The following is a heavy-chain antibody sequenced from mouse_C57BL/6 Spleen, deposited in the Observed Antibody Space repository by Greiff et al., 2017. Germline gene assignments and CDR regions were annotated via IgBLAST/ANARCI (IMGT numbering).Heavy chain of an antibody. J-gene: IGHJ2*01. V-gene: IGHV1-80*01. CDR3: ARGSGTSYYFDY. Sequence: QVHVKQSGAELVKPGASVKISCKASGYAFSSYWMNWVKQRPGKGLEWIGQIYPGDGDTNYNGKFKGKATLTADKSSSTAYMQLSSLTSEDSAVYFCARGSGTSYYFDYWGQGTTLTVSS. CDR1: GYAFSSYW. D-gene: IGHD4-1*01. CDR2: IYPGDGDT.